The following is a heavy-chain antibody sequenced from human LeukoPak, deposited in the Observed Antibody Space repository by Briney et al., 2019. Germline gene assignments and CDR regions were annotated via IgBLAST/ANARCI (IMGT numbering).Heavy chain of an antibody. V-gene: IGHV4-59*01. CDR1: GGSISTNY. CDR3: ARGGGYASPIGY. J-gene: IGHJ4*02. Sequence: SETLSLTCTLSGGSISTNYWSWIRQPPGKGLEWIGYIYHSGSTNYNPSLKSRVTISVDTSKNQFSLKLSSVTAADTAVYYCARGGGYASPIGYWGQGALVTVSS. D-gene: IGHD5-12*01. CDR2: IYHSGST.